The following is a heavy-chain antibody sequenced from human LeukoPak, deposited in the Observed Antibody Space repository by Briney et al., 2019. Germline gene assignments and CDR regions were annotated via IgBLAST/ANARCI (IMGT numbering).Heavy chain of an antibody. J-gene: IGHJ6*03. D-gene: IGHD3-22*01. Sequence: PGGSLRLSCAASGFTFSSYSMNWVRQAPGQGLEWVSYISSSSTTIYYADSVKGRFTISRDNAKNSLYLQMNSLRAENTAVYYCAREMSYYDTSGYSHRYYYYMDVRGKGTTVTVSS. CDR3: AREMSYYDTSGYSHRYYYYMDV. CDR1: GFTFSSYS. CDR2: ISSSSTTI. V-gene: IGHV3-48*01.